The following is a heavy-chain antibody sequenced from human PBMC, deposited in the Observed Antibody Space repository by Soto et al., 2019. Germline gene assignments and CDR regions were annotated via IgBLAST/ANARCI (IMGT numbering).Heavy chain of an antibody. CDR2: INAGNGNT. CDR1: GYTFTSYA. J-gene: IGHJ6*03. CDR3: ARETAGAYMDV. V-gene: IGHV1-3*01. Sequence: ASVKVSCKASGYTFTSYAMHWVRQAPGQRLEWMGWINAGNGNTKYSQKFQGRVTVTRNTSISTAYMELSSLRSEDTAVYYCARETAGAYMDVWGRGTTVTVSS. D-gene: IGHD2-21*02.